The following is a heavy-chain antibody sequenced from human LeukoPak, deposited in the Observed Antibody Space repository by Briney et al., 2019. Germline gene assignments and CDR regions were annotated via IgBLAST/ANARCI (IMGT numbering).Heavy chain of an antibody. Sequence: ASVKVSCKVSGYTLTELSMHWVRQAPGKGLEWMGGFDPEDGETIYAQKFQGRVTMTEDTFTDTAYMELSSLRSEDTAVYYCATATHFFGVVIHNWFDPWGQGTLVTVSS. CDR2: FDPEDGET. V-gene: IGHV1-24*01. CDR1: GYTLTELS. CDR3: ATATHFFGVVIHNWFDP. J-gene: IGHJ5*02. D-gene: IGHD3-3*01.